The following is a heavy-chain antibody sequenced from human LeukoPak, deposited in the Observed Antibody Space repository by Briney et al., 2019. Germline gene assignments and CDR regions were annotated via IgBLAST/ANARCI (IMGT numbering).Heavy chain of an antibody. CDR3: ARRWNYGRNYYIDV. Sequence: SETLSLTCAVYGGSFSNYYWSWIRQPPGKGLEWIGEINDSGRTNYNPSLMSRATVSVDTSKNQFSLRLTSVTATDTAVYYCARRWNYGRNYYIDVWGNGATVSVSS. V-gene: IGHV4-34*01. CDR2: INDSGRT. CDR1: GGSFSNYY. J-gene: IGHJ6*03. D-gene: IGHD1-7*01.